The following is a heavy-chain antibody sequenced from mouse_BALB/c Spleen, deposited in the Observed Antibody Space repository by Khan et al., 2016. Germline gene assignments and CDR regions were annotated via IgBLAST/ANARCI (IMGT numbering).Heavy chain of an antibody. V-gene: IGHV10-1*02. CDR2: IRSKSNNFAT. CDR3: VRDAYYPYALDY. CDR1: GFTFKTYA. J-gene: IGHJ4*01. Sequence: EVQLVESGGGLVQPKGSLKLSCAASGFTFKTYAMNWVRQAPGKGLEWIARIRSKSNNFATYYADSVKDRFTISRDDSQNMLSLQMNTLQTEDTAMYYCVRDAYYPYALDYWGQGTSVTASS. D-gene: IGHD1-1*01.